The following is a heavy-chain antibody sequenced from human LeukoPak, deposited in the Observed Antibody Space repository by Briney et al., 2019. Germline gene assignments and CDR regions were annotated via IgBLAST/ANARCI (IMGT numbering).Heavy chain of an antibody. V-gene: IGHV3-74*01. CDR3: AKARETCSGSYYFDY. CDR2: VNPQGSGT. D-gene: IGHD1-26*01. CDR1: GFTFSSYW. J-gene: IGHJ4*02. Sequence: GGSLRLSCAASGFTFSSYWMHWVRQAPGKGLVWVSRVNPQGSGTSYTDSVKGRFTISRDNSKNTLYLQMNSLRAEDTAVYYCAKARETCSGSYYFDYWGQGTLVTVPS.